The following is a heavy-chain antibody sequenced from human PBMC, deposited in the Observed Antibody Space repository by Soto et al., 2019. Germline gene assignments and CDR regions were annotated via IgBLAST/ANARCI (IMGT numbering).Heavy chain of an antibody. Sequence: QVQLEQSGAEVKKPGSSVKVSCKASGGTFRNSAISWVRQAPGQGLEWMGGIMPIFRTPDYAQKFQGRVTIPADESTRTASMELSGLRSDDTAVYFCARDNDRPQLGGNYYYILDVWGHGTTVTVSS. D-gene: IGHD1-1*01. CDR3: ARDNDRPQLGGNYYYILDV. J-gene: IGHJ6*02. CDR1: GGTFRNSA. CDR2: IMPIFRTP. V-gene: IGHV1-69*12.